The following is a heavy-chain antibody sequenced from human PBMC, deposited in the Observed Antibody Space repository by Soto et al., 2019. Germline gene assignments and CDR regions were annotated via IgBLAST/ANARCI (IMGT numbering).Heavy chain of an antibody. CDR2: ISYSGNT. Sequence: PSETLSLTCTVSGGSISSGDYYWSWIRQPPGKGLEWIGSISYSGNTYYNPSLKSRVTISVDTSKNQFSLKLSSVTAADTAVYYCASYYYDSSGYYYVPGVYWGQGTLVTVSS. V-gene: IGHV4-39*01. D-gene: IGHD3-22*01. CDR1: GGSISSGDYY. CDR3: ASYYYDSSGYYYVPGVY. J-gene: IGHJ4*02.